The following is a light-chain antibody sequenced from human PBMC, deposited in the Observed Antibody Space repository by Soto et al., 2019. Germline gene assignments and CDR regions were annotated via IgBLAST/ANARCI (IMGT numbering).Light chain of an antibody. CDR3: QHRSNWPPMYT. J-gene: IGKJ2*01. CDR1: QSVGGF. Sequence: EIVLTQSPATLSXXXXXXXTLSCRASQSVGGFLAWYQQKSGQAPRLLIYDTSKRATGIPARFSGSGSGTDFTLTISSLEPEDFAIYHCQHRSNWPPMYTFGQGTKLEIK. CDR2: DTS. V-gene: IGKV3-11*01.